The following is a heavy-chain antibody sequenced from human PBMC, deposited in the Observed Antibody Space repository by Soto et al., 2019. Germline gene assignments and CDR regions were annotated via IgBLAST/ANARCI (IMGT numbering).Heavy chain of an antibody. V-gene: IGHV4-39*01. Sequence: QMQLQESGPGLVKPSETLSLTCTVSGGSISSSSYYWGWIRQPPGQGLEWLGTIYSLGNTYYNPSLKSRVTISVDKSKSQLFLKLSSVTAPDTAVYYCARQIYDSSVYYYAYWGQGILVTVSS. CDR3: ARQIYDSSVYYYAY. D-gene: IGHD3-22*01. CDR2: IYSLGNT. CDR1: GGSISSSSYY. J-gene: IGHJ4*02.